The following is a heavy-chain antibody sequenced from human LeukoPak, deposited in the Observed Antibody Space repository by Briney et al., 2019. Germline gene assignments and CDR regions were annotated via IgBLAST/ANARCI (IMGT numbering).Heavy chain of an antibody. V-gene: IGHV6-1*01. CDR2: TYYRSKWYN. D-gene: IGHD2-2*01. J-gene: IGHJ5*02. CDR1: GDSVSSNSAA. CDR3: ARDLMSSSTSCYLCWFDP. Sequence: SQTLSLTCAISGDSVSSNSAAWNWIRQSPSRGLEWLGRTYYRSKWYNDYAVSVKSRITINPDTSKNQFSLQLNSVTPEDTAVYYCARDLMSSSTSCYLCWFDPWGQGTLVTVSS.